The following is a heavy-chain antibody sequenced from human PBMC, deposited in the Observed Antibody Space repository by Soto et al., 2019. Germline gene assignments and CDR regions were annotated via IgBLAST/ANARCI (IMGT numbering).Heavy chain of an antibody. D-gene: IGHD7-27*01. J-gene: IGHJ5*02. CDR3: ERDSGWFDT. V-gene: IGHV4-39*01. Sequence: QLQLHESGPELVRPSETLSLTCAVSGGSIRISDYFWGWIRQPPGRALEWNASIYHSGTTYYNPPHKRGVTMSADTSNNPFALTLNFLTAADTAIYYCERDSGWFDTWGQGTLVTVSS. CDR2: IYHSGTT. CDR1: GGSIRISDYF.